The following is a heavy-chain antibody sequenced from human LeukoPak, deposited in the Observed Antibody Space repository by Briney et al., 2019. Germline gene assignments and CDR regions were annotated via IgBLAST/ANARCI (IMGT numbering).Heavy chain of an antibody. CDR2: ITGSGPYI. CDR1: GFTFSTFA. V-gene: IGHV3-21*06. D-gene: IGHD3-10*01. Sequence: GGSLRLSCAASGFTFSTFAMHWVRLSPGKGLEWVSSITGSGPYILYADSVKHRFTSSRDNTKNLLYLEMNSLRAEDTAMYFCVRDVGAVRGEVYFDYWGQGTLVTVSS. J-gene: IGHJ4*02. CDR3: VRDVGAVRGEVYFDY.